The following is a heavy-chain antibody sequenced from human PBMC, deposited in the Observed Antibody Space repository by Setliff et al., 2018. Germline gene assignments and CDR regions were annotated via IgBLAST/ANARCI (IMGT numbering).Heavy chain of an antibody. CDR1: GFTFSYAW. CDR2: IKSKTDGGSI. V-gene: IGHV3-15*07. CDR3: TTDRAGCYGTTCFNAFEI. D-gene: IGHD2-2*01. J-gene: IGHJ3*02. Sequence: GGSLRLSCAVSGFTFSYAWMHWVRQAPGKGLEWVGRIKSKTDGGSIDYAAPVKDRFTISRDDSKAMLYLYMDSLKTEDTAVYYCTTDRAGCYGTTCFNAFEIWGHGTMVTVSS.